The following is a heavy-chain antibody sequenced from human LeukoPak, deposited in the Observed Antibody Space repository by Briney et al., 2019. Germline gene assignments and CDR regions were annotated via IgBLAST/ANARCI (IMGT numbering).Heavy chain of an antibody. J-gene: IGHJ4*02. CDR3: ARKRTGDQGYYFDY. Sequence: PSETLSLTCTVSGGSVSSGRYYWCWIRQPPGKGLEWIGYFYYSGSTNYNPSLKTRVTISVDTSKNQFSLKVSSVTAADTAVYYCARKRTGDQGYYFDYWGQGTLVTVSS. D-gene: IGHD1-1*01. V-gene: IGHV4-61*01. CDR1: GGSVSSGRYY. CDR2: FYYSGST.